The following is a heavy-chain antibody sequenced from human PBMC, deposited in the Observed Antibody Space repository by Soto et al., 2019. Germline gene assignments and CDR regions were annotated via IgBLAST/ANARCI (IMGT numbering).Heavy chain of an antibody. D-gene: IGHD5-18*01. CDR1: GFTFSSYG. V-gene: IGHV3-33*01. CDR3: ARDSGYSYGYDYYYYYGMDV. J-gene: IGHJ6*02. Sequence: QVQLVESGGGVVQPGRSLRLSCAASGFTFSSYGMHWVRQAPGKGLEWVAVIWYDGSNKYYADSVKGRFTISRDNSKNTLSLQMNSLRAEDTAVYYCARDSGYSYGYDYYYYYGMDVWGQGTTVTVSS. CDR2: IWYDGSNK.